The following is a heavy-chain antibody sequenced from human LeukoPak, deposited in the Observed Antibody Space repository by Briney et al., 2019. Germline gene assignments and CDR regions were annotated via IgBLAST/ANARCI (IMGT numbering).Heavy chain of an antibody. V-gene: IGHV4-59*01. J-gene: IGHJ2*01. Sequence: PSETLSLTCTVSGGSISIYYWSWIRQPPGKGLEWIGYIYYSGSTNYNPSLKSRVTISVNTSKNQFSLKLSSVTAADTAVYYCARDRSSSSWYPHYWYFDLWGRGTLVTVSS. CDR3: ARDRSSSSWYPHYWYFDL. CDR1: GGSISIYY. D-gene: IGHD6-13*01. CDR2: IYYSGST.